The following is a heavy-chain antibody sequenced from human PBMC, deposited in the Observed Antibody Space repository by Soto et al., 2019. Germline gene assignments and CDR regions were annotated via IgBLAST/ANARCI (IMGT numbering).Heavy chain of an antibody. CDR3: ARVERGTATTVVDAFDI. CDR1: GGSFSGYY. CDR2: INHSGST. V-gene: IGHV4-34*01. D-gene: IGHD1-1*01. J-gene: IGHJ3*02. Sequence: SETLSLTCAVYGGSFSGYYWSWIRQPPGKGLEWIGEINHSGSTNYNPSLKSRVTISVDTSKNQFSLKMSSVTAADTALYYCARVERGTATTVVDAFDIWGPGTRVTVSS.